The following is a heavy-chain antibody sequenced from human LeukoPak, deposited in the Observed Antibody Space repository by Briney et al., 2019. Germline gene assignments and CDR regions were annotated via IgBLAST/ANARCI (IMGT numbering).Heavy chain of an antibody. CDR3: ARAQGSYYHYYMDV. CDR1: GYTFTSYH. V-gene: IGHV1-46*01. J-gene: IGHJ6*03. Sequence: ASVKVSCKASGYTFTSYHLHWVRQAPGQGLEWMGIINPSGGSPNYAQRFQGRVTMTRDMSTSTVNMELSSLRSEDTAVYYCARAQGSYYHYYMDVWGKGTTVTVSS. D-gene: IGHD1-26*01. CDR2: INPSGGSP.